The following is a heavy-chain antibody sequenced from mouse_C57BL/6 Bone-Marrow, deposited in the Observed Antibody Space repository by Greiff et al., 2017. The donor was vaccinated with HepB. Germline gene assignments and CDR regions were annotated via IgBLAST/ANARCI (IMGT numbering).Heavy chain of an antibody. CDR3: ARANWDEVDY. Sequence: EVMLVESGGGLVKPGGSLKLSCAASGFTFSDYGMHWVRQAPEKGLEWVAYISSGSSTIYYADTVKGRFTISRDNAKNTLFLQMTSLRSEDTAMYYCARANWDEVDYWGQGTTLTVSS. CDR1: GFTFSDYG. CDR2: ISSGSSTI. D-gene: IGHD4-1*01. V-gene: IGHV5-17*01. J-gene: IGHJ2*01.